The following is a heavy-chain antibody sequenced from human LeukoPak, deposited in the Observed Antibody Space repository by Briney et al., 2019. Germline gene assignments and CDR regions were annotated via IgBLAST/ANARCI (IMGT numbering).Heavy chain of an antibody. CDR2: ISSLGSYM. Sequence: NPGGSLRLSCAASGFIFSDHSVNWVRQAPGKGLEWVSSISSLGSYMYYADSLKGRFTVSRDNAKNSLYLQVNSLRVEDTAVYYCARWVNSGSYKLYYGLDVWGQGTTVTVSS. V-gene: IGHV3-21*06. J-gene: IGHJ6*02. D-gene: IGHD1-26*01. CDR3: ARWVNSGSYKLYYGLDV. CDR1: GFIFSDHS.